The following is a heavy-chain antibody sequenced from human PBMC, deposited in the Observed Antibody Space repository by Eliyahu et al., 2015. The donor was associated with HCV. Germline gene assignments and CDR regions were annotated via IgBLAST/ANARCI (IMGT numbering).Heavy chain of an antibody. CDR3: VRGYWYSTGPRSDY. D-gene: IGHD1-1*01. V-gene: IGHV3-64D*09. Sequence: EVQLVESGGNLVQPGGSLRLSCSASGFTFSSYSMYWVRQAPGKGLEYVSAISDNGRSTFYADSVRGRFTISRDNTKNTVDLQVSSLRREDTAVYYCVRGYWYSTGPRSDYWGQGTQVTVSS. J-gene: IGHJ4*02. CDR2: ISDNGRST. CDR1: GFTFSSYS.